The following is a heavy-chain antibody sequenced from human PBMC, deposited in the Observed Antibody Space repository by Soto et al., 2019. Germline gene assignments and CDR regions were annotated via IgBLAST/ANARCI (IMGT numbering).Heavy chain of an antibody. J-gene: IGHJ6*02. D-gene: IGHD6-13*01. CDR1: GYTFTNYW. CDR3: ARHLVGYLGVDM. V-gene: IGHV5-51*01. Sequence: GESLKISCKGSGYTFTNYWIAWVRQMPGNGLEWMGIINPGGSSLRYSPSFEGQVTISVDKSIKTAYLQWSSLKASDTAVYYCARHLVGYLGVDMWGQGTKVTVSS. CDR2: INPGGSSL.